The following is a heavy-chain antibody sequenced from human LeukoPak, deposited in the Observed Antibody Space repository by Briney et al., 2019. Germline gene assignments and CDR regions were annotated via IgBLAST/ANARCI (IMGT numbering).Heavy chain of an antibody. D-gene: IGHD3-10*01. V-gene: IGHV4-59*01. CDR1: GGSISSYY. CDR2: IYYSGST. Sequence: PPETLSLTCTVSGGSISSYYWSWIRQPPGKGLEWIGYIYYSGSTNYNPSLKSRVTISVDTSKNQFSLKLSSVTAADTAVYYCARDQRSESYLDAFDIWGQGTMVTVSS. CDR3: ARDQRSESYLDAFDI. J-gene: IGHJ3*02.